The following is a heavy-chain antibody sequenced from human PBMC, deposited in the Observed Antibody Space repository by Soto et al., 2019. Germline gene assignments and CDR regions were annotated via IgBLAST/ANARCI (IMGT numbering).Heavy chain of an antibody. V-gene: IGHV4-59*01. CDR3: ARGLDYDYVWGSYRYNWFDP. J-gene: IGHJ5*02. D-gene: IGHD3-16*02. CDR2: IYYSGST. Sequence: PSETLSLTCTVSGGSISSYYWSWIRQPPGKGLEWIGYIYYSGSTNYNPSLKSRVTISVDTSKNQFSLKLSSVTAADTAVYYCARGLDYDYVWGSYRYNWFDPWGQGTLVTV. CDR1: GGSISSYY.